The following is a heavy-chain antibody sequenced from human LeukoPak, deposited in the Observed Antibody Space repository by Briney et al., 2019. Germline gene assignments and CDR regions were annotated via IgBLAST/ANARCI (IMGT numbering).Heavy chain of an antibody. CDR3: ARGGCSSISCSDLYYYYYYMDV. CDR1: GFTVNNNY. CDR2: IYSGGRT. J-gene: IGHJ6*03. D-gene: IGHD2-2*01. V-gene: IGHV3-53*01. Sequence: GGSLRLSCAASGFTVNNNYMTSVRLAPGKGLEWGSVIYSGGRTYYADSVKGRFTISRDDFKNMVYLQMNSLRAEDTAVYYCARGGCSSISCSDLYYYYYYMDVWGKGTTVTVSS.